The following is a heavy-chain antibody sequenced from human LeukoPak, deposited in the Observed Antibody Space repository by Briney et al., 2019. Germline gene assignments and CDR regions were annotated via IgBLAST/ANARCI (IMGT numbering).Heavy chain of an antibody. CDR1: GGSISSDC. CDR2: IYYSGST. D-gene: IGHD6-13*01. CDR3: ARVTLSIAAHFDY. V-gene: IGHV4-59*01. J-gene: IGHJ4*02. Sequence: SETLSLTCTVSGGSISSDCWSWIRQPPGKGLEWIGYIYYSGSTNYNPSLKSRVTISVDTSKNQFSLKLSSVTAADTAVYYCARVTLSIAAHFDYWGQGTLVTVSS.